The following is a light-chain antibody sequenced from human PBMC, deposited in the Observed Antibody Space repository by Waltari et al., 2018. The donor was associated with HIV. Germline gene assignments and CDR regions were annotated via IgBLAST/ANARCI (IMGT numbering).Light chain of an antibody. V-gene: IGLV2-8*01. J-gene: IGLJ2*01. Sequence: QSALTQLPSASGSPGQSVTNSCTGISSDVGGYKYVSWYQQHPGKAPKLMIYEDNRRPSGVPDRFSGSKSGNTASLTVSWLQADDEADYYCSSYAGTNRLFGGGTKLTVL. CDR1: SSDVGGYKY. CDR3: SSYAGTNRL. CDR2: EDN.